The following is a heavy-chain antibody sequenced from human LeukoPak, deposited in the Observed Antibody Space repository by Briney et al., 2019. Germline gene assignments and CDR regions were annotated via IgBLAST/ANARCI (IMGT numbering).Heavy chain of an antibody. J-gene: IGHJ1*01. Sequence: GSLRLSCAASGFTFSNYGMNWVRQAPGKGLEWVSAISDSGVSTYYADSVKGRFTVSRDNSKNTLYLQMNSLRAEDTAVYHCTRDLGGVGGWGQGTLVTVSS. CDR3: TRDLGGVGG. V-gene: IGHV3-23*01. CDR2: ISDSGVST. CDR1: GFTFSNYG. D-gene: IGHD2-8*02.